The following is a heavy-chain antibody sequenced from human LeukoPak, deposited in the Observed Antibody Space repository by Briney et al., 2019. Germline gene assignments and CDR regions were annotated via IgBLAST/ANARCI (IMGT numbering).Heavy chain of an antibody. CDR3: AKWGPYCVGDYCPALDS. J-gene: IGHJ4*02. Sequence: GGSLRLSCVASRFTFSNYWMSWVRQAPGKGLEWVANINQDGSKKRYADSMKGRFTISRDNAKESLCLQLNSLRAEDTAVYYCAKWGPYCVGDYCPALDSWGPGTLVTVSS. V-gene: IGHV3-7*01. CDR2: INQDGSKK. D-gene: IGHD2-21*02. CDR1: RFTFSNYW.